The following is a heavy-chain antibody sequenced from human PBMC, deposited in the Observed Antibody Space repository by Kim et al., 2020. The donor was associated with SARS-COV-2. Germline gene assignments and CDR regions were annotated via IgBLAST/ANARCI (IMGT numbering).Heavy chain of an antibody. Sequence: SETLSLTCTVSGGSISSTSYYWGWIRQPPGKGLEWIGTIYYSGSTYYNPSLKSRVTISVDTSKNQFSLKLSSVTAADTAVYYCARDTYYYDSSGYLIPYYFDYWGQGTLVTVSS. CDR2: IYYSGST. CDR3: ARDTYYYDSSGYLIPYYFDY. V-gene: IGHV4-39*07. J-gene: IGHJ4*02. D-gene: IGHD3-22*01. CDR1: GGSISSTSYY.